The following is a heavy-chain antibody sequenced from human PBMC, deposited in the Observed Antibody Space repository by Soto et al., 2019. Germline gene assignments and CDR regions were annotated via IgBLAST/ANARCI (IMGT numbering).Heavy chain of an antibody. CDR2: ISGSGDYT. D-gene: IGHD6-19*01. CDR1: GFTLSIYA. V-gene: IGHV3-23*01. Sequence: GGSLRLSCAASGFTLSIYAMSWVRQAPGKGLEWVSAISGSGDYTYYADSVKGRFAISRDNSKNTLYLQMNSLRAEDTAVYYCAKVLKAVAGTYDYWGQGTLVTAPQ. CDR3: AKVLKAVAGTYDY. J-gene: IGHJ4*02.